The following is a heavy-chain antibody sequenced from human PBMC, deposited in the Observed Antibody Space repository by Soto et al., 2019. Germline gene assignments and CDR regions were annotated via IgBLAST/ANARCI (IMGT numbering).Heavy chain of an antibody. Sequence: SETLSLTCAVYGGSFSGYYWSWIRQPPGKGLEWIGEINHSGSTNYNPSLKSRVTISVDTSKNQFSLKLSSVTAADTAVYYCARGGRWGTMVRGVPSNRHFDYWGQGTLVTVSS. CDR1: GGSFSGYY. D-gene: IGHD3-10*01. CDR3: ARGGRWGTMVRGVPSNRHFDY. J-gene: IGHJ4*02. V-gene: IGHV4-34*01. CDR2: INHSGST.